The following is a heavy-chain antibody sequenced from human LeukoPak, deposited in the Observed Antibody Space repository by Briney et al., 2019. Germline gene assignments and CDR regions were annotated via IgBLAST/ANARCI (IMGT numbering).Heavy chain of an antibody. CDR2: INTNGSST. J-gene: IGHJ4*02. D-gene: IGHD3-10*01. CDR1: GFTFSSYW. Sequence: GGSLRLSCAASGFTFSSYWMRWVRQAPGKGLVWVSRINTNGSSTNYVDSVKGRFTISRDNAKSTLYLQMNSLRADDTAVYYCARGTRYSYGAASYYNGLFDSWGQGTLVTVSS. V-gene: IGHV3-74*01. CDR3: ARGTRYSYGAASYYNGLFDS.